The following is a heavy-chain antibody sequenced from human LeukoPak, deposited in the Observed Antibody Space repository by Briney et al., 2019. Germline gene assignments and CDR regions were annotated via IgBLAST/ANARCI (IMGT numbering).Heavy chain of an antibody. CDR3: ARGLWFGS. J-gene: IGHJ4*02. CDR2: ISVSGDRT. Sequence: PGGSLRLSCTASGFTLRTYAMSWVRQAPGKGLEWVSAISVSGDRTFYADSVKGRFTISRDNSKNTLYLQMNSLRAEDTAVYYCARGLWFGSWGQGTLVTVSS. D-gene: IGHD3-10*01. CDR1: GFTLRTYA. V-gene: IGHV3-23*01.